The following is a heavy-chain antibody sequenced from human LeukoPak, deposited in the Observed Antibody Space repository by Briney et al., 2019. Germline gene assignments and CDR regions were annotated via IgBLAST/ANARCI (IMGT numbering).Heavy chain of an antibody. J-gene: IGHJ5*02. Sequence: GASVKASCKVSGYTLTELSMHWVRQAPGKGLEWMGGFDPEDGETIYAQRFQGRVTMTEDTSTDTAYMELSSLRSEDTAVYYCATEGIYDILTGYYFSWGQGTLVTVSS. D-gene: IGHD3-9*01. CDR2: FDPEDGET. V-gene: IGHV1-24*01. CDR1: GYTLTELS. CDR3: ATEGIYDILTGYYFS.